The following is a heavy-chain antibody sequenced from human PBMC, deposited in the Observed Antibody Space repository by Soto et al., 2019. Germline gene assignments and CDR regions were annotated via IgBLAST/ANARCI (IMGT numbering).Heavy chain of an antibody. CDR1: GFTFSSYA. D-gene: IGHD3-22*01. Sequence: GGSQRLSCSASGFTFSSYAMSWVRQAPCKGLEWVSSISGIGGSTYYADSVKGRFTISRDNSKNTLYLQMNSLRAEDTAVYYCASVPADYDSSGYPTDYYYGMDVWGQGTTDTVSS. J-gene: IGHJ6*02. CDR3: ASVPADYDSSGYPTDYYYGMDV. CDR2: ISGIGGST. V-gene: IGHV3-23*01.